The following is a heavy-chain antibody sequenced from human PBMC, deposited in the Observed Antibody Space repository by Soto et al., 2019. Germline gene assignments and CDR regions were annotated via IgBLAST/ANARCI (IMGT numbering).Heavy chain of an antibody. V-gene: IGHV3-9*01. CDR3: AKDLIARAYYYGMDV. CDR1: GFTFDDYA. J-gene: IGHJ6*02. CDR2: ISLNSGSI. D-gene: IGHD6-13*01. Sequence: PGGSLRLSCAASGFTFDDYAMHWVRQAPGKGLEWVSGISLNSGSIGYADSVKGRFTISRDNAKNSLYLQMNSLRAEDTALYYCAKDLIARAYYYGMDVWGQGTTVTVSS.